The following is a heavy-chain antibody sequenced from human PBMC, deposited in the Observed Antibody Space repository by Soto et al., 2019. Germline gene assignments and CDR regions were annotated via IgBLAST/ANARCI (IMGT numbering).Heavy chain of an antibody. CDR1: GGSVNSLSYY. J-gene: IGHJ4*02. V-gene: IGHV4-39*01. CDR2: IYYSGGA. CDR3: ARINVEVGAGKAYFFDS. Sequence: SETLSLTCSVSGGSVNSLSYYWAWIRQSPGKGLTWIGNIYYSGGAHYNPSLESRVSISVDTSNNQFSLKLTSVTAADTALYYCARINVEVGAGKAYFFDSWGQGTLVTV. D-gene: IGHD2-21*01.